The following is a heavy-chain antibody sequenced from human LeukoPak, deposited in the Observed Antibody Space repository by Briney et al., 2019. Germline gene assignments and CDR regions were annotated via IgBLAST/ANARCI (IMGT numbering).Heavy chain of an antibody. CDR3: AKAPVTSCRGAYCYPFDS. J-gene: IGHJ4*02. V-gene: IGHV3-23*01. CDR1: GFTFSSFY. Sequence: GGSLRLSCAASGFTFSSFYMHWVRQAPGKGLEWVSAISGSGGSTNYADSVKGRFTISRDNSKNTLYLQMNSLRAEDAAVYFCAKAPVTSCRGAYCYPFDSWGQGTLVTVSS. D-gene: IGHD2-21*01. CDR2: ISGSGGST.